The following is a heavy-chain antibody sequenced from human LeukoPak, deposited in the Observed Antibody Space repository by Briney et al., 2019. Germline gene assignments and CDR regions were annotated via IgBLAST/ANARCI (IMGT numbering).Heavy chain of an antibody. CDR3: ARGYYGSGSHCCHMDA. CDR2: INHSGST. Sequence: SETLSLTCAVYVGSFSGYYWSWIRQPPGKGLEWIGEINHSGSTNYNSSLKSRVTISVDTSKNQFSLKLSSVTAADTAVYYCARGYYGSGSHCCHMDAWGKGTTITVS. V-gene: IGHV4-34*01. CDR1: VGSFSGYY. J-gene: IGHJ6*03. D-gene: IGHD3-10*01.